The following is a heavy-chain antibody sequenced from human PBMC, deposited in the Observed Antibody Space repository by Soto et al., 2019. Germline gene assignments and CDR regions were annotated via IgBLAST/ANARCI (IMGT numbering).Heavy chain of an antibody. CDR1: GFTLRTNG. J-gene: IGHJ4*02. D-gene: IGHD2-15*01. CDR3: AGHGGYSY. V-gene: IGHV3-23*01. Sequence: GSLRLSGAATGFTLRTNGMSWFRQAPGKGLEWVSSILGSGGDTYYADSLKGRFTISRDNSKNTLYLQLNSLGAEDTALYYCAGHGGYSYLGQGTLVTVSS. CDR2: ILGSGGDT.